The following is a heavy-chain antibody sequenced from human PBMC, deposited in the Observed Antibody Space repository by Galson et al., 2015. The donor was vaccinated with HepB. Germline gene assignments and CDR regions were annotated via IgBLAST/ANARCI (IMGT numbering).Heavy chain of an antibody. CDR2: IGVSGGIT. CDR1: GFTFSSYA. V-gene: IGHV3-23*01. Sequence: SLRLSCAASGFTFSSYATTWVRQAPGKGLEWVSAIGVSGGITYYADSVKGRFTISRDNSKNTLYLQVNSLRAEDTAVYYCAKEGGSYNFDYWGQGTLVTVSS. D-gene: IGHD1-26*01. CDR3: AKEGGSYNFDY. J-gene: IGHJ4*02.